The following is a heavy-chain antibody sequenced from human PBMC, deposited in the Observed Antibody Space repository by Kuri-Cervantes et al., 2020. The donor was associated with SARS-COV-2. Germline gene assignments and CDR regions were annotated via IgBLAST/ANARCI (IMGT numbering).Heavy chain of an antibody. Sequence: GGSLRLSCAASGFTFSSYGMHWVRQAPGKGLEWVAVIWYDGSNKYYADSVKGRFTISRDNSRNTLYLQMNSLRAEDTAVYYCARDDYYCTGGACSTLPGDAFDIWGQGTMVTVSS. CDR2: IWYDGSNK. J-gene: IGHJ3*02. V-gene: IGHV3-33*01. D-gene: IGHD2-8*02. CDR1: GFTFSSYG. CDR3: ARDDYYCTGGACSTLPGDAFDI.